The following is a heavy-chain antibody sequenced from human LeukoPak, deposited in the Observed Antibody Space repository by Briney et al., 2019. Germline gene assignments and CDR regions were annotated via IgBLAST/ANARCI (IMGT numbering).Heavy chain of an antibody. J-gene: IGHJ4*02. V-gene: IGHV4-61*02. CDR3: ARGQYSGYDDVDY. D-gene: IGHD5-12*01. Sequence: SETLSLTCTVSGNSISSGDNYWSWIRQPAGKGLEWIGRIYTSGSTNYNPSLKSRVTISGDTSKNQFSLKLSSVTAADTAVYYCARGQYSGYDDVDYWGQGTLVTVSS. CDR1: GNSISSGDNY. CDR2: IYTSGST.